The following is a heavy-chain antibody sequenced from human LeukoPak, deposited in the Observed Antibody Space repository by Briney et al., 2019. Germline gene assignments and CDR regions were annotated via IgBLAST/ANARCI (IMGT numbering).Heavy chain of an antibody. V-gene: IGHV1-69*04. CDR3: ARGLICGVVIFYGMDV. D-gene: IGHD3-3*01. J-gene: IGHJ6*02. CDR2: IIPILGIA. CDR1: GGTFSSYA. Sequence: GASVNVSCKASGGTFSSYAISWVRQAPGQGLEWMGRIIPILGIANYAQKFQGGVTIAADKSTSTAYMGLSSLRSEDTAVYYCARGLICGVVIFYGMDVWGQGTTVTVS.